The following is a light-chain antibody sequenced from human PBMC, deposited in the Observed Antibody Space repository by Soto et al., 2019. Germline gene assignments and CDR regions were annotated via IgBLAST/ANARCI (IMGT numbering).Light chain of an antibody. J-gene: IGKJ1*01. CDR2: GAS. Sequence: EIVMTQSPGFLSLSPGERATLSCRASQSVDSSFFAWYQQKPGQAPRLLIYGASKRAPGIPDRFSGSGAGTHFTLTISRLEPEDFAVYYSQQYGSSVTFGQGTKVEIK. CDR1: QSVDSSF. CDR3: QQYGSSVT. V-gene: IGKV3-20*01.